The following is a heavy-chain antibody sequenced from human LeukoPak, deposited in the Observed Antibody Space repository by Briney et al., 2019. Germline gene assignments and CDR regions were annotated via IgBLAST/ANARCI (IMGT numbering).Heavy chain of an antibody. V-gene: IGHV3-48*02. CDR1: GFTFSSYS. CDR3: ARDGGGSYGRLIDY. J-gene: IGHJ4*02. Sequence: GGSLRLSCAASGFTFSSYSMNWVRQAPGKGLEWVSYISSSSSTIYYADSVKGGFTISRDNAKNSLYRQINSLRDEDTAVYYCARDGGGSYGRLIDYWGQGTLVTVSS. D-gene: IGHD1-26*01. CDR2: ISSSSSTI.